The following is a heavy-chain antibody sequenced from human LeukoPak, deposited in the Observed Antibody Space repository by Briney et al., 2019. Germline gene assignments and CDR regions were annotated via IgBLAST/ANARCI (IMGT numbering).Heavy chain of an antibody. D-gene: IGHD4-4*01. CDR1: GGKFIIYA. J-gene: IGHJ4*02. CDR3: ARDKDDYTL. V-gene: IGHV1-69*04. Sequence: SVKVSCKASGGKFIIYAVSWVRQAPGQGLDWMGRIIPSLDLANYAQNFQDRVTITADKSTSTVYMELSSLRSEDTAMYYCARDKDDYTLWGQGTLVTVSS. CDR2: IIPSLDLA.